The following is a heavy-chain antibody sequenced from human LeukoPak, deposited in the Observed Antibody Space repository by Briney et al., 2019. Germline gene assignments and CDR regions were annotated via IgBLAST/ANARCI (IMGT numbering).Heavy chain of an antibody. CDR2: ISHSGST. J-gene: IGHJ2*01. V-gene: IGHV4-30-2*01. CDR1: GGSISSGGYS. CDR3: ARYSTTWPYWYFDL. D-gene: IGHD6-13*01. Sequence: SETLSLTCAVSGGSISSGGYSWSWIRRPPGKGLEWIGYISHSGSTYYNPSLKSRVTISVDKSKNQFSLELTSVTAADTAVYYCARYSTTWPYWYFDLWGRGTLVTVSS.